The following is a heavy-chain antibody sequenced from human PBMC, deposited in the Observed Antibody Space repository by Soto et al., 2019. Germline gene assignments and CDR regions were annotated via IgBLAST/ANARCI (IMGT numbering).Heavy chain of an antibody. D-gene: IGHD3-3*01. J-gene: IGHJ4*02. Sequence: LETLSLTCTVSGGSISSYYWSWIRQPPGKGLEWIGYIYYSGGTNYNPSLKSRVTISVDTSKNQFSLKLSSVTAADTAVYYCARGTPPYDFWGGYYTGITVTHYFDYWGQGTLVTVSS. CDR3: ARGTPPYDFWGGYYTGITVTHYFDY. V-gene: IGHV4-59*01. CDR1: GGSISSYY. CDR2: IYYSGGT.